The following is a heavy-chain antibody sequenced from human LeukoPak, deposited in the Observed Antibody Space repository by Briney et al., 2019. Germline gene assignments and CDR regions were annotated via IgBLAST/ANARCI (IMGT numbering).Heavy chain of an antibody. CDR2: IYPGDSDT. CDR1: GYSFTSYW. CDR3: ARLQGSSWRFYDY. J-gene: IGHJ4*02. D-gene: IGHD6-13*01. Sequence: GESLKISCKGSGYSFTSYWIGWVRQMLGKGLEWMGIIYPGDSDTKYSPSFQGQVTISADKPISTAYLQWSSLKASDTAMYYCARLQGSSWRFYDYWGQGTLVTVSS. V-gene: IGHV5-51*01.